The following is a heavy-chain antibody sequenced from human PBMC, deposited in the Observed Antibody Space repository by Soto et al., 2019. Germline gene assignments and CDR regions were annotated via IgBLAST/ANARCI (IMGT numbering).Heavy chain of an antibody. Sequence: QVQLVESGGGVVQPGRSLRLSCAASGFTFTSYAMHWVRQAPGKGLYWLAVISYDGSNKYYADSVKGRFTISRDNSKNSLYLQMNSLRAEDTAVYYWARGGVSSTLYKGGGPFDCWGQGTLVTVSS. CDR1: GFTFTSYA. J-gene: IGHJ4*02. V-gene: IGHV3-30-3*01. CDR2: ISYDGSNK. D-gene: IGHD6-13*01. CDR3: ARGGVSSTLYKGGGPFDC.